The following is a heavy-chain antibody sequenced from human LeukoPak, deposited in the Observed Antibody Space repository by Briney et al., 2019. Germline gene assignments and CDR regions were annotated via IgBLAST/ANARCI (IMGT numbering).Heavy chain of an antibody. D-gene: IGHD3-22*01. CDR1: GGTFSSYA. CDR2: IIPIFGIA. V-gene: IGHV1-69*04. J-gene: IGHJ4*02. CDR3: AREAVDSSGSESDY. Sequence: GASVKVSCKASGGTFSSYAISWVRQAPGQGREWMGRIIPIFGIANYAQKFQGRVTITADKSTSTAYMELSSLRSEDTAVYYCAREAVDSSGSESDYWGQRTLVTVSS.